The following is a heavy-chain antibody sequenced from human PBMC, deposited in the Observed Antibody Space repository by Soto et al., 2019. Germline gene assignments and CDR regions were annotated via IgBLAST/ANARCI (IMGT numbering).Heavy chain of an antibody. CDR1: GGSISSSSYY. V-gene: IGHV4-39*01. D-gene: IGHD6-25*01. Sequence: GSLRLSCTVSGGSISSSSYYWGWIRQPPGKGLEWIGSIYYSGSTYYNPSLKSRVTISVDTSKNQFSLKLSSVTAADTAVYYCASPYPRGSGDYWGQGTLVTVSS. CDR2: IYYSGST. J-gene: IGHJ4*02. CDR3: ASPYPRGSGDY.